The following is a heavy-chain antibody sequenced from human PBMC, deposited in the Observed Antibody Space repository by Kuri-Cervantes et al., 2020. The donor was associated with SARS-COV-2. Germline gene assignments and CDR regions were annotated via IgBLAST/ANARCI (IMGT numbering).Heavy chain of an antibody. CDR1: GFILGSYG. CDR3: ARVVAAAGRLWFDP. Sequence: LSLTCEASGFILGSYGMTWVRQAPGKGLQWVSSISAGGGRTDYADSVKGRFTISRDNSKKMVFLQMDKQRDEDAALYYCARVVAAAGRLWFDPWGQGTPVTVSS. D-gene: IGHD2-15*01. V-gene: IGHV3-23*01. J-gene: IGHJ5*02. CDR2: ISAGGGRT.